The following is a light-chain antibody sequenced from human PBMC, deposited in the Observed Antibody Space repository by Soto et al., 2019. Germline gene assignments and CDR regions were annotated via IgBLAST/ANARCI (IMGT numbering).Light chain of an antibody. V-gene: IGKV1-27*01. CDR1: QGISND. CDR2: AAS. J-gene: IGKJ5*01. CDR3: QKYNSAPHT. Sequence: DIQMTQSPSSLSASVGDRVTITCRASQGISNDLAWYQQKPGKVPKLLIYAASTLQPGVPYRFSGSGSGTDFTRTISSLQPEDVATYYCQKYNSAPHTFGQGTRLEIK.